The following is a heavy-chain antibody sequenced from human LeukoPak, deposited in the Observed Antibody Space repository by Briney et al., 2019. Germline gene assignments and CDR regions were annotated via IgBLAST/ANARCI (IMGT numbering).Heavy chain of an antibody. Sequence: SSETLSLTCTLSSGSISSYYWSWIRQPPGKGLEWLAYIRNSGRNNYNPSLKSRLTISLDTSKNQFSLDVRSVTAADTAVYYCARVGRGDYVWGSYSFDCWGQGTLVTVSS. V-gene: IGHV4-59*08. D-gene: IGHD3-16*01. CDR1: SGSISSYY. CDR3: ARVGRGDYVWGSYSFDC. CDR2: IRNSGRN. J-gene: IGHJ4*02.